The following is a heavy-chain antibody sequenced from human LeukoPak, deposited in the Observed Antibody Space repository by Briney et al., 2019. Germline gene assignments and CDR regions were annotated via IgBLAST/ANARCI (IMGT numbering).Heavy chain of an antibody. CDR1: GFSFGSYP. V-gene: IGHV3-23*01. CDR3: AREDDWNYEDY. Sequence: GGSLRLSCAASGFSFGSYPMGWVRQAPGKGLEWVSGISAGGDDTYHADPLKGRFTISRDNSKNTLYLQMNSLRAEDTAIYYCAREDDWNYEDYWGQGTLVTVSS. D-gene: IGHD1-7*01. J-gene: IGHJ4*02. CDR2: ISAGGDDT.